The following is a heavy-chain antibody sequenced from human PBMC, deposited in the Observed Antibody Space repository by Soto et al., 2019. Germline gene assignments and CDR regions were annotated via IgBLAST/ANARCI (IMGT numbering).Heavy chain of an antibody. CDR1: GGSISSVDSY. CDR2: IFYSGRT. D-gene: IGHD3-16*01. CDR3: ARTYNDTCRCRLSP. J-gene: IGHJ5*02. V-gene: IGHV4-30-4*01. Sequence: SETLSLTCTLSGGSISSVDSYWSWVRQPPAKGPEWIGYIFYSGRTYSNPSLKSRLTISVDTSKNQFSLRLSSVTAAVTAVYYCARTYNDTCRCRLSPCGKGSLVT.